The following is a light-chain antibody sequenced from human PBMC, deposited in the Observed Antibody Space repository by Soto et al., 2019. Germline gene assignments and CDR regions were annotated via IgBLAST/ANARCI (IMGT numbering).Light chain of an antibody. V-gene: IGLV2-14*01. CDR1: SSDVGGYNY. CDR3: SSYTSSSTLL. Sequence: QSALTQPASVSGSPGQSITISCTGTSSDVGGYNYVSWYQQHPGKAPKLMIYDVSNRPSGVSNRFSGSKSGNTASLTISGLQAEHEADYYCSSYTSSSTLLFGTGTKVTVL. CDR2: DVS. J-gene: IGLJ1*01.